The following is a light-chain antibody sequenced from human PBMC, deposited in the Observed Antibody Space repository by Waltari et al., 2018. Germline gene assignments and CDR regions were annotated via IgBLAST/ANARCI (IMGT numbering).Light chain of an antibody. Sequence: SYKLTQPPSVSVSLGQMARIPCSGEALPKKYAYWYQQKPGQVPVLLLYNDRERPSGIPERFSGSSSGTVATLTITGVQAEDEADYYCLSVDNSGSYVFGSGTTVIVL. V-gene: IGLV3-16*01. CDR3: LSVDNSGSYV. CDR2: NDR. CDR1: ALPKKY. J-gene: IGLJ1*01.